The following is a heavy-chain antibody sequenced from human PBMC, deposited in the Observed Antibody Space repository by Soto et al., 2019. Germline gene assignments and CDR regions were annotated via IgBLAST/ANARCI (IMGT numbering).Heavy chain of an antibody. Sequence: SETLSLTCTVSGGSISSSSYYWGWIRQPPGKGLEWIGSIYYSGSTYYNPSLKSRVTISVDTSKNQFSLKLSSVTAADTAVYYCASPSSWLGNYFDYWGQGTLVTVSS. CDR1: GGSISSSSYY. D-gene: IGHD6-13*01. CDR3: ASPSSWLGNYFDY. J-gene: IGHJ4*02. V-gene: IGHV4-39*01. CDR2: IYYSGST.